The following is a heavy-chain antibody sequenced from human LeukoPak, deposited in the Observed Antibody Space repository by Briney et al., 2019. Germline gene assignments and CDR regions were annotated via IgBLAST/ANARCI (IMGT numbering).Heavy chain of an antibody. D-gene: IGHD5-12*01. J-gene: IGHJ4*02. CDR2: INPNSGGT. Sequence: ASVKVSCKASGYTFTGYYMHWVRQAPGQGLESTRWINPNSGGTNYAQKFQGRVTMTRDTSISTAYMELSRLRSDDTAVYYCARGISGYGGNESYWGQGTLVTVSS. CDR1: GYTFTGYY. CDR3: ARGISGYGGNESY. V-gene: IGHV1-2*02.